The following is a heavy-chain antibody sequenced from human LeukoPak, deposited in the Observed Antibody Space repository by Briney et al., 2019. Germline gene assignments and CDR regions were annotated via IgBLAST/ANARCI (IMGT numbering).Heavy chain of an antibody. CDR1: GFTFSSYA. D-gene: IGHD4-17*01. V-gene: IGHV3-48*02. Sequence: GGSLRLSCAASGFTFSSYAMNWVRQAPGKGLEWVSYISSSSSTIYYADSVRGRFTISRDSAKNSLYLQMNSLRDEDTAVYYCAREGVTKGDYWGQGTLVTVSS. J-gene: IGHJ4*02. CDR3: AREGVTKGDY. CDR2: ISSSSSTI.